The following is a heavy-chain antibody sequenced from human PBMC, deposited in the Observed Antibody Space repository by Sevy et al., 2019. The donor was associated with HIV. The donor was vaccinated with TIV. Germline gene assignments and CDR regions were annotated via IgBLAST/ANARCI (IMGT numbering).Heavy chain of an antibody. V-gene: IGHV3-11*01. CDR1: GFTFSDYY. CDR2: ISSSGSTI. CDR3: ARELWYSNYYYYGMDV. D-gene: IGHD4-4*01. Sequence: GGSLRLFCAASGFTFSDYYMSWIRQAPGKGLEWVSYISSSGSTIYYADSVKGRFTISRDNAKNSLYLQMNSLRAEDTAVYYCARELWYSNYYYYGMDVWGQGTTVTVSS. J-gene: IGHJ6*02.